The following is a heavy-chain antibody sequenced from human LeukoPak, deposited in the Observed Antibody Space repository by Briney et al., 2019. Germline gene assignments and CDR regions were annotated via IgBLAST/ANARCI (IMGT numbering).Heavy chain of an antibody. CDR1: GYTFTSYG. Sequence: ASVKVSCKASGYTFTSYGILWVRQAPGLGLEWMGWISTYNGNTNYAQKFQGRVTVTSDTSTSTVYMELGSLRSDDTAVYYCARDPGYRPDAFDIWGQGTMVTVSS. J-gene: IGHJ3*02. V-gene: IGHV1-18*01. D-gene: IGHD5-18*01. CDR2: ISTYNGNT. CDR3: ARDPGYRPDAFDI.